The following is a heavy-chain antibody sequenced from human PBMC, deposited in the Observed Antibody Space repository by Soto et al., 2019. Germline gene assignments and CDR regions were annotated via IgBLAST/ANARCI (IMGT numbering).Heavy chain of an antibody. CDR3: ACYVEMATGFDY. Sequence: QVQLVQSGAEVKKPGSSVKVSCKASGGTFSSYAISWVRQAPGQGLEWMGGIIPIFGAANYAQKFQGRVTITADESTSTAYMELSSLRSEDTAMYYCACYVEMATGFDYWGQGTLVTVSS. V-gene: IGHV1-69*12. J-gene: IGHJ4*02. CDR1: GGTFSSYA. CDR2: IIPIFGAA. D-gene: IGHD5-12*01.